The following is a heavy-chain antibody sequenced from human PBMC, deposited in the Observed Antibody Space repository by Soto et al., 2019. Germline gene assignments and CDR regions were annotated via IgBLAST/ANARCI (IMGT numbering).Heavy chain of an antibody. CDR2: LYSSDGT. Sequence: DVQLEESGGGLIQPGGSLRLSCAASGFSFSGKNYLTWVRQAPGKGLEWVSALYSSDGTYYADSVKGRFTVSRDNSKNTLYLQLPSLRAGDTALYLCATWLLREQAFDIWGLGTMVTVSS. D-gene: IGHD2-15*01. CDR3: ATWLLREQAFDI. V-gene: IGHV3-53*01. CDR1: GFSFSGKNY. J-gene: IGHJ3*02.